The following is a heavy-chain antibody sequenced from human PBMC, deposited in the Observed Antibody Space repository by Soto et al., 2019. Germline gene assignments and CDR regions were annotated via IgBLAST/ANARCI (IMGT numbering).Heavy chain of an antibody. CDR3: AIPRDF. CDR1: GFTFSSYW. CDR2: INQDGREK. V-gene: IGHV3-7*01. J-gene: IGHJ4*02. Sequence: GGSLRLSCAASGFTFSSYWMNWVRQAPGKGLEWVASINQDGREKIYVNSVKGRFTISRDNAKNSLYLQMNSLRAEDTAVYYCAIPRDFWGQGTLVTVSS.